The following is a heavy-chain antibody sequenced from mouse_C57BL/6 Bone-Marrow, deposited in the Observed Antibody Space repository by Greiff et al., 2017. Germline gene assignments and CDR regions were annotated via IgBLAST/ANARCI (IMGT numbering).Heavy chain of an antibody. Sequence: EVQRVESGGDLVKPGGSLKLSCAASGFTFSSYGMSWVRQTPDKRLEWVATISSGGSYTYYPDSVKGRFPISRDNAKNTLYLQMRSLMSDDTAMYYCARRLLPAWFAYWGQGTLVTVSA. CDR2: ISSGGSYT. CDR3: ARRLLPAWFAY. CDR1: GFTFSSYG. J-gene: IGHJ3*01. V-gene: IGHV5-6*01. D-gene: IGHD3-2*02.